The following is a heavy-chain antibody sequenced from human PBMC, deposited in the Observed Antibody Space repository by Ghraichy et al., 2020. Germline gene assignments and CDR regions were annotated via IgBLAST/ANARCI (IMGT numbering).Heavy chain of an antibody. Sequence: GGSLRLSCAASGFTFSSYAMHWVRQAPGKGLEWVAVISYDGSNKYYADSVKGRFTISRDNSKNTLYLQMNSLRAEDTAVYYCAKPQEVSSSWHRFSQYFDSGAREPWSPSPQ. CDR3: AKPQEVSSSWHRFSQYFDS. CDR1: GFTFSSYA. J-gene: IGHJ4*02. CDR2: ISYDGSNK. V-gene: IGHV3-30*04. D-gene: IGHD6-13*01.